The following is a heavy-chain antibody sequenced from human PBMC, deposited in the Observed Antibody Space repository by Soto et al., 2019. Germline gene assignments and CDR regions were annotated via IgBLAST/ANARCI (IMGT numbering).Heavy chain of an antibody. D-gene: IGHD5-12*01. CDR3: AKSPRSGYESPWDY. CDR1: GFTLSNYA. V-gene: IGHV3-23*01. Sequence: GGSLRLSCAASGFTLSNYAVNWVRQAPGKGLEWVSGISASGDITYYADSVKGRFTISRDNSKNTLFLHLNSLRADDTGVYYCAKSPRSGYESPWDYWGQGTQVTVSS. CDR2: ISASGDIT. J-gene: IGHJ4*02.